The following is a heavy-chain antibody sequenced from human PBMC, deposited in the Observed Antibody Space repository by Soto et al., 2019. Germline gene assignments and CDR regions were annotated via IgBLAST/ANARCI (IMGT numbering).Heavy chain of an antibody. D-gene: IGHD2-2*01. V-gene: IGHV1-3*01. CDR3: AREERGYCISTSCYWPFDI. Sequence: ASVKVSCKASGYTFTSYAMHWMRQAPGQRLEWMGWINAGNGNTKYSQKFQGRVTITRDTSASTAYMELSSLRSEDTAVYYCAREERGYCISTSCYWPFDIWGQGTMVT. CDR2: INAGNGNT. J-gene: IGHJ3*02. CDR1: GYTFTSYA.